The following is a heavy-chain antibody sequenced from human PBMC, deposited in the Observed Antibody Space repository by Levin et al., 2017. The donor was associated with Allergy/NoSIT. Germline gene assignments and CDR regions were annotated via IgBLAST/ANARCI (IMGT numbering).Heavy chain of an antibody. D-gene: IGHD2-21*02. V-gene: IGHV3-23*01. CDR2: ISGSGGST. Sequence: GGSLRLSCAASGFTFSSYAMSWVRQAPGKGLEWVSAISGSGGSTYYADSVKGRFTISRDNSKNTLYLQMNSLRAEDTAVYYCAGYCGGDCYSHSYYYGMDVWGQGTTVTVSS. CDR3: AGYCGGDCYSHSYYYGMDV. J-gene: IGHJ6*02. CDR1: GFTFSSYA.